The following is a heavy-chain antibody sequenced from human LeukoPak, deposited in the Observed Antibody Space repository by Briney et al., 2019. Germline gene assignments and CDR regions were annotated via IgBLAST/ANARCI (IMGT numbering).Heavy chain of an antibody. CDR2: INAGNGNT. Sequence: ASVKVSCKASGYTFTSYAMHWVRQAPGQRLEWTGWINAGNGNTKYSQKFQGRVTITRDTSASTAYMELSSLRSEDTAVYYCARGKVPFPAYYYDSSGYRPNDYWGQGTLVTVSS. V-gene: IGHV1-3*01. CDR1: GYTFTSYA. CDR3: ARGKVPFPAYYYDSSGYRPNDY. J-gene: IGHJ4*02. D-gene: IGHD3-22*01.